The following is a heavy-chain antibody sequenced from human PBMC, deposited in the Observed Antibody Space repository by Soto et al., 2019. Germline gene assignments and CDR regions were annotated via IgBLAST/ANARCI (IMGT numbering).Heavy chain of an antibody. Sequence: GGSLRLSCAASGFRFSSSGMHWVRQAPGKGLERVAVIIYDGSKKEYADSVKGRFTVSRDNSKDTVYLQMNNLRPEDTGVYYCAKDLHDFASFFFYGMDVWGQGTSVTVSS. V-gene: IGHV3-30*18. J-gene: IGHJ6*02. CDR3: AKDLHDFASFFFYGMDV. CDR2: IIYDGSKK. CDR1: GFRFSSSG. D-gene: IGHD2-21*02.